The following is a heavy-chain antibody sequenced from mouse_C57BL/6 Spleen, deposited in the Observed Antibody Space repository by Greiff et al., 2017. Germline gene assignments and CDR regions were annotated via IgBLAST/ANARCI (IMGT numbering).Heavy chain of an antibody. V-gene: IGHV1-26*01. Sequence: EVQLHQSGPELVKPGASVTISCKASGYTFTDYYMNWVKQSHGKSLEWIGDINPNNGGTSYNQKFKGKATLTVDKSSSTAYMELRSLTSEDSAVYYCAREGDYAMDYWGQGTSVTVSS. J-gene: IGHJ4*01. CDR1: GYTFTDYY. CDR2: INPNNGGT. CDR3: AREGDYAMDY.